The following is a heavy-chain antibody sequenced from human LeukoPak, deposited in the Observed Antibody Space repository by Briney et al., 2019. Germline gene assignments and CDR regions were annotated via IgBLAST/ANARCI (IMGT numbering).Heavy chain of an antibody. CDR3: ARVVLPPGGAFDI. D-gene: IGHD2/OR15-2a*01. J-gene: IGHJ3*02. Sequence: SETLSLTCTVSGGSISSYYWSWIRQPPGKGLEWIGYIYYSGSTNYNPSLKNRVAISVDTSKNQFSLKLSSVTAADTAVYYCARVVLPPGGAFDIWGQGTMVTVSS. V-gene: IGHV4-59*01. CDR1: GGSISSYY. CDR2: IYYSGST.